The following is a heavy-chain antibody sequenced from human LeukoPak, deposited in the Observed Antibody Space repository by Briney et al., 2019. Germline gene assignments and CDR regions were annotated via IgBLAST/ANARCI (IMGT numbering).Heavy chain of an antibody. J-gene: IGHJ4*02. D-gene: IGHD4-17*01. CDR2: ISGGGGRI. V-gene: IGHV3-23*01. CDR1: GFTFSSYA. Sequence: GGSLRLSCAASGFTFSSYAMSWVRQAPGKGLEWVSAISGGGGRIYYADSVKGRFTISRDNSKNTLYLQMNSLRAEDTAVYYCAKDGEIYGDYGFDYWGQGTLVTVSS. CDR3: AKDGEIYGDYGFDY.